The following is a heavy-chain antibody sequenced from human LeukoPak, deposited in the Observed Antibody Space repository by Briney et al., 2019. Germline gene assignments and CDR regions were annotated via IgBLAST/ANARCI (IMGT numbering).Heavy chain of an antibody. V-gene: IGHV4-59*01. D-gene: IGHD5-18*01. CDR2: IYYSGST. J-gene: IGHJ4*02. Sequence: SETLSLTCTVSGGSISSYYWSWIRQPPGKGLEWIGYIYYSGSTNYNPSLKSRVTISVDTSKNQFSLKLSSVTAADTAVYYCARVDTAMVTFDYWGQGTLATVSS. CDR1: GGSISSYY. CDR3: ARVDTAMVTFDY.